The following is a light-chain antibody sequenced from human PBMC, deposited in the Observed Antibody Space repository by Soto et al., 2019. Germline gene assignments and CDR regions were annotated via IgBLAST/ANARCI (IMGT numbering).Light chain of an antibody. Sequence: EIVLTQSPATLSLSPGERATLSCRASQSVSSYLAWYQQKPGQAPRLLIYDASNRATSIPARFSGSGSGTDFTLTISSLEPEDFAVYYCQQRSNWPGTCGQGTKVDI. CDR2: DAS. V-gene: IGKV3-11*01. CDR3: QQRSNWPGT. J-gene: IGKJ1*01. CDR1: QSVSSY.